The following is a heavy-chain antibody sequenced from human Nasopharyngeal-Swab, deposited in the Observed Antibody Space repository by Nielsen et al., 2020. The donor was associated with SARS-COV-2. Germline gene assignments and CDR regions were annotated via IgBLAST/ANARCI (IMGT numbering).Heavy chain of an antibody. CDR2: ISYDGSNK. CDR3: AKDRGSSWYITPDVYFDY. J-gene: IGHJ4*02. Sequence: GGSLRLSCAASGFTFSSYGMHWVRPAPGKGLEWVAVISYDGSNKYYADSVKGRFTISRDNSKNTLYLQMNSLRAEDTAVYYCAKDRGSSWYITPDVYFDYWGQGTLVTVSS. V-gene: IGHV3-30*18. CDR1: GFTFSSYG. D-gene: IGHD6-13*01.